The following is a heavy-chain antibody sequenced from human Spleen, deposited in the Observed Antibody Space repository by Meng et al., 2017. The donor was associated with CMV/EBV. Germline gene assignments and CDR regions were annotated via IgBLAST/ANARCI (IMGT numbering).Heavy chain of an antibody. CDR1: GGSISSGSYY. J-gene: IGHJ4*02. D-gene: IGHD3-10*01. V-gene: IGHV4-61*02. Sequence: QLQDPGPGPVKPSQTLSLTCTVSGGSISSGSYYWSWIRQPAGKGLEWIGRIYTSGSTNYNPSLKSRVTISVDTSKNQFSLKLSSVTAADTAVYYCARDFITMVRGVIEDWGQGTLVTVSS. CDR3: ARDFITMVRGVIED. CDR2: IYTSGST.